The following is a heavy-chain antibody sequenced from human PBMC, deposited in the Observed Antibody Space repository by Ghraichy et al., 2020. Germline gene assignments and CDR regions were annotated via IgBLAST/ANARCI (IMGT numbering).Heavy chain of an antibody. J-gene: IGHJ2*01. V-gene: IGHV1-18*01. D-gene: IGHD6-13*01. Sequence: VKVSCKASGYSFSTFGVNWVRQAPGQGLEWVGWISPYNGDTLYAQTFQGRVTMTTDPSMATAYMELRSLKSDDTAVYYCARNSLAAAGTHYWYFDLWGRGTPVTVSS. CDR3: ARNSLAAAGTHYWYFDL. CDR2: ISPYNGDT. CDR1: GYSFSTFG.